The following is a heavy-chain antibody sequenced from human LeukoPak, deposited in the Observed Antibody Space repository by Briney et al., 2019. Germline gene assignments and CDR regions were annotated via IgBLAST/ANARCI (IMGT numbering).Heavy chain of an antibody. CDR3: ARWVAGVVYYYYGMDV. D-gene: IGHD2-15*01. J-gene: IGHJ6*02. CDR1: GGTFTGYY. CDR2: INPNSGGT. V-gene: IGHV1-2*06. Sequence: ASVKVSCKASGGTFTGYYMHWVRQAPGQGLEWMGRINPNSGGTNYAQKFQGRVTMTRDTSISTAYMELSRLRSDDTAVYYCARWVAGVVYYYYGMDVWGQGTTVTVSS.